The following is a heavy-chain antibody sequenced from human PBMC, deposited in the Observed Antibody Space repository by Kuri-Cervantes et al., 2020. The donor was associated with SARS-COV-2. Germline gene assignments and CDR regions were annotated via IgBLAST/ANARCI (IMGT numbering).Heavy chain of an antibody. CDR2: IYYSGST. V-gene: IGHV4-59*08. CDR1: GGSISSYY. J-gene: IGHJ5*02. D-gene: IGHD3-3*01. CDR3: ARQSYDFWSGYPAPFDP. Sequence: GSLRLSCTVSGGSISSYYWSWIRQPPGKGLEWIGYIYYSGSTNYNPSLKSRVTISVDTSKNQFSLKLSSVTAADTAVYYCARQSYDFWSGYPAPFDPWGQGTLVTVSS.